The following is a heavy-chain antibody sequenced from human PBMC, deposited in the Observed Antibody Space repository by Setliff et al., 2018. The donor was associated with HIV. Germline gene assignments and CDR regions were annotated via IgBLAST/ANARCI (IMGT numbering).Heavy chain of an antibody. CDR2: IIPILGIA. CDR3: AKEYHTAATGTRVANYFDY. J-gene: IGHJ4*02. V-gene: IGHV1-69*10. Sequence: SVKVSCKASRGTFSSYGFNWVRQAPGQGLEWMGGIIPILGIANYAQKFQGRVTITADTSTSTVYMEMSSLRSEDTAIYYCAKEYHTAATGTRVANYFDYWGQGTLVTVSS. CDR1: RGTFSSYG. D-gene: IGHD6-13*01.